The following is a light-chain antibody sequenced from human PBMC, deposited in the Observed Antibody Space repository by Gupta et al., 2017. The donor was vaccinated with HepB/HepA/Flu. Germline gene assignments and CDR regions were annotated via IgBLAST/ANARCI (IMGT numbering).Light chain of an antibody. CDR2: KNN. Sequence: QAGLTQPPSVSKRLRQTATLTCTGNSHNVGNQGAAWLQQHQGHPPKLLSYKNNNRPSGIAERFSASRSGNTASLTITGLQPEDEADYYCSARDSSLSAQVFGGGTKLTVL. CDR1: SHNVGNQG. J-gene: IGLJ2*01. CDR3: SARDSSLSAQV. V-gene: IGLV10-54*04.